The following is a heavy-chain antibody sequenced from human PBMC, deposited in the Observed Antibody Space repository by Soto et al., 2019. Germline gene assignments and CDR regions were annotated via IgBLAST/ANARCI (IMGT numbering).Heavy chain of an antibody. J-gene: IGHJ4*02. CDR1: GFTFSSFA. D-gene: IGHD5-18*01. Sequence: GGSLRLSCAASGFTFSSFAMNWVRQAPGKGLEWVSTVSGSGGSTYYADSVKGRYTISRDNSKNTEYLQINSLRAEDTAVDYCAKDQTQSGHSYGFFDQWGQGTLVTVSS. CDR3: AKDQTQSGHSYGFFDQ. V-gene: IGHV3-23*01. CDR2: VSGSGGST.